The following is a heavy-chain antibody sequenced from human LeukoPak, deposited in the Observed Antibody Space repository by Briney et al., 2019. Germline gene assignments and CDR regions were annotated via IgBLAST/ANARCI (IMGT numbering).Heavy chain of an antibody. CDR3: AIRDGHRDY. D-gene: IGHD5-24*01. Sequence: ASVKVSCKASGCTFTNYAMHWVRQAPGQTLEWLGWINPGNGYTKYSQEFQGRVTISRDTSASTGYMDLSSLRSEDMAVYYCAIRDGHRDYWGQGTVVTVSS. J-gene: IGHJ4*02. CDR1: GCTFTNYA. CDR2: INPGNGYT. V-gene: IGHV1-3*03.